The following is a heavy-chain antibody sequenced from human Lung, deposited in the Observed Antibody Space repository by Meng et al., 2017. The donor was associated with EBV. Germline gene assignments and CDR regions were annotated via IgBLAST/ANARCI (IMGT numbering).Heavy chain of an antibody. D-gene: IGHD2-21*02. CDR1: WGSLRSRNW. CDR2: FYHSGST. Sequence: SGHGLVKPSGTLSLPYPLSWGSLRSRNWWSWVRQPPGKGLDWIGEFYHSGSTNYNPSLKSRVTISVDESKNQFSLRLSSVAAADTAVYYCARVGAYCGGDCYHPRWGQGTLVTVSS. V-gene: IGHV4-4*02. CDR3: ARVGAYCGGDCYHPR. J-gene: IGHJ4*02.